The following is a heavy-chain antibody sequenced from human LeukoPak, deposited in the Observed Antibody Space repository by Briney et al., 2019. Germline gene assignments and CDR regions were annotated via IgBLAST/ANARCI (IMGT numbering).Heavy chain of an antibody. CDR2: ISAYSADT. V-gene: IGHV1-18*01. CDR1: GFTFSTYG. J-gene: IGHJ4*02. CDR3: ARAIPRSRGCDI. D-gene: IGHD6-19*01. Sequence: ASVKVSCKASGFTFSTYGITWVRQAPGQGLEWLGYISAYSADTNYAQKLQGRVTMTTDTSTTTAYLEMRSLRSDDTAVYYCARAIPRSRGCDIWGQGTQVTVSS.